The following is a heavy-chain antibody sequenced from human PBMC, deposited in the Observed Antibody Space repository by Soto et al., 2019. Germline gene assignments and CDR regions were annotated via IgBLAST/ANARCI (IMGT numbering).Heavy chain of an antibody. V-gene: IGHV3-30-3*01. D-gene: IGHD5-12*01. J-gene: IGHJ4*02. CDR2: ISYDGSKK. CDR3: ARGLFSDGYRILYYFDY. Sequence: QVQLVESGGGVVQPGRSLRLSCAASGFTFSSYAMHWVRQAPGKGLEWVAVISYDGSKKYYADSVKGRFTISRDNSKNTLYQQLKSLIAEDAAVDYCARGLFSDGYRILYYFDYWGQGTLVTVSS. CDR1: GFTFSSYA.